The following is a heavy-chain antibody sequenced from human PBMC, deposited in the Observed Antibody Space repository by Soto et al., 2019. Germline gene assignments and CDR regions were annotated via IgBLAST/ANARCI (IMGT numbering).Heavy chain of an antibody. CDR1: DGSISNFY. D-gene: IGHD3-22*01. Sequence: SETLSLTCTVSDGSISNFYWSWIRQPPGKGLEWIGYISSSGNTNYNPSLKSRVSISVDTSKNQFSLNLNSVTAADTAVYYCARAPMVLTRSYFDSWGQGTPVTVSS. CDR3: ARAPMVLTRSYFDS. CDR2: ISSSGNT. J-gene: IGHJ4*02. V-gene: IGHV4-59*01.